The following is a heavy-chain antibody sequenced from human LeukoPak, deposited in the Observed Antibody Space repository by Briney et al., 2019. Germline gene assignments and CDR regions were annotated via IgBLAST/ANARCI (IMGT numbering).Heavy chain of an antibody. CDR3: ARSDRVVTSSFDY. Sequence: GRSLRLSCAASGFTFSSYSMNWVRQAPGKRLEWVSSISSSSSYIYYADSVKGRFTISRDNAKNSLYLQMNSLRAEDTAVYYCARSDRVVTSSFDYWGQGTLVTVSS. D-gene: IGHD2-21*02. CDR1: GFTFSSYS. CDR2: ISSSSSYI. J-gene: IGHJ4*02. V-gene: IGHV3-21*01.